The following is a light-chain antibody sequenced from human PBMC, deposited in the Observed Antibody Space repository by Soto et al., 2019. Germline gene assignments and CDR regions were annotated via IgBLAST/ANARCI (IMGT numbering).Light chain of an antibody. CDR2: EVS. CDR3: SSYATSSTRV. CDR1: SSDVGGYKF. Sequence: QSALTHPASVSGSPGQSVTISCAGTSSDVGGYKFVSWYQQHPGKAPKLMNYEVSNRPSGVSNRFSGSECGNTASLTICGRQAEDEADYYCSSYATSSTRVFGGGTKLTVL. J-gene: IGLJ3*02. V-gene: IGLV2-14*01.